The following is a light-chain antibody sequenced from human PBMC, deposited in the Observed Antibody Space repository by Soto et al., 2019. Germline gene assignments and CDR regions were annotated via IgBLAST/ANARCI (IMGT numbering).Light chain of an antibody. J-gene: IGKJ1*01. CDR1: QSVSSSY. V-gene: IGKV3-20*01. Sequence: EFVLTQSPGTLSLSPGERATLSCRASQSVSSSYLAWYQQKPGQAPRLLIYLASSRATGIPDRFSGSGSGTDFTLTISRLEPEDFAVYYCQQYGSSPPWTFGQGTKV. CDR2: LAS. CDR3: QQYGSSPPWT.